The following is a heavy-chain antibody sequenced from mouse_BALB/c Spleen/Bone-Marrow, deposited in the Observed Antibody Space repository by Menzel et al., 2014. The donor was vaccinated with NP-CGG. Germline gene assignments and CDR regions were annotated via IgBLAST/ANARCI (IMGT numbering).Heavy chain of an antibody. J-gene: IGHJ4*01. CDR2: IWAGGST. V-gene: IGHV2-9*02. CDR1: GFSLTSYG. CDR3: ARDRGFGYDRTMDY. Sequence: QVQLKESGPGLVAPSQSLSITCTVSGFSLTSYGVRWVRQPPGKGLEWLGVIWAGGSTNYNSALMSRLSISKDNSKSQVFLKMNSLQTDDTAMYFCARDRGFGYDRTMDYWGQGTSVTVSS. D-gene: IGHD2-2*01.